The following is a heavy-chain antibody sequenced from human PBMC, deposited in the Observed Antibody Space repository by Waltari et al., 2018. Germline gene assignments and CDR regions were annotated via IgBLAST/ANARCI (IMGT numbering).Heavy chain of an antibody. Sequence: QLQLQESGPGLVKPSETLSLTCTVPGGSISSSSYYWGWIRQPPGKGLEWIGSIYYSGSTYYNPSLKSRVTISVDTSKNQFSLKLSSVTAADTAVYYCARKDRLPNDAFDIWGQGTMVTVSS. D-gene: IGHD2-15*01. CDR1: GGSISSSSYY. CDR3: ARKDRLPNDAFDI. J-gene: IGHJ3*02. V-gene: IGHV4-39*01. CDR2: IYYSGST.